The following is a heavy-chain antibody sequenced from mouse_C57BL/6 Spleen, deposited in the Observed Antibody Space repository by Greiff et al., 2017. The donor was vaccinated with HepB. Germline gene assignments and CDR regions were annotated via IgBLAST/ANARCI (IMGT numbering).Heavy chain of an antibody. CDR1: GYTFTSYW. D-gene: IGHD2-4*01. CDR2: IYPGSGST. CDR3: ARRSYDYLYAMDY. V-gene: IGHV1-55*01. Sequence: QVQLQQPGAELVKPGASVKMSCKASGYTFTSYWITWVKQRPGQGLEWIGDIYPGSGSTNYNEKFKSKATLTVDTSSSTAYMQLSSLTSEDSAVYYCARRSYDYLYAMDYWGQGTSVTVSS. J-gene: IGHJ4*01.